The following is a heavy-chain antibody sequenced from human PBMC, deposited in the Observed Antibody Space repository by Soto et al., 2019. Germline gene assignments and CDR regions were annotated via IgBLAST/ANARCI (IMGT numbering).Heavy chain of an antibody. CDR3: ATVILVDTDMGGYYFDY. V-gene: IGHV1-24*01. J-gene: IGHJ4*02. CDR2: FDPEDGET. CDR1: GYTLTELS. D-gene: IGHD5-18*01. Sequence: GASVKVSCKVSGYTLTELSMHWVRQAPGKGLEWMGGFDPEDGETIYAQKFQGRVTMTEDTSTDTAYMELSSLRSEDTAVYYCATVILVDTDMGGYYFDYWGQGTLVTVSS.